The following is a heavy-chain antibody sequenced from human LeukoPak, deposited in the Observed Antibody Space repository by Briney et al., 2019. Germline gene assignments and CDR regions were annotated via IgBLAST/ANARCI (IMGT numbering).Heavy chain of an antibody. CDR2: IYYSGGT. V-gene: IGHV4-39*01. CDR1: GGSISSSSYY. Sequence: PSETLSLICTVSGGSISSSSYYWGWIRQPPGKGLEWIGSIYYSGGTYYNPSLKSRVTISVDTSKNQFSLKLSSVTAADTAVYYCARHVAVAGFDYWGQGTLVTVSS. J-gene: IGHJ4*02. D-gene: IGHD6-19*01. CDR3: ARHVAVAGFDY.